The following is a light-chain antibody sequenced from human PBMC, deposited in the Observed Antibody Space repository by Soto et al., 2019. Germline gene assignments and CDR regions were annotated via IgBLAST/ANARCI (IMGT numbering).Light chain of an antibody. CDR2: EGS. CDR1: SSDVGSYNL. Sequence: QSALTQPASVSGSPGQSITISCTGTSSDVGSYNLVSWYQQHPGKAPKLMIYEGSKRPSGVSNRFSGSKSGNTASLTISGLQAEDEADYYCGSYAGSSLYVVFGGGTKLTVL. CDR3: GSYAGSSLYVV. V-gene: IGLV2-23*01. J-gene: IGLJ2*01.